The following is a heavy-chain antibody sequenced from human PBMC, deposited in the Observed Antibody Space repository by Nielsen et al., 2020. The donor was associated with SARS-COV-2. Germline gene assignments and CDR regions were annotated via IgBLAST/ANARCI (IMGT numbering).Heavy chain of an antibody. CDR2: VTPFNGNT. CDR3: ATARDFYAALDV. CDR1: ANTFTDRS. D-gene: IGHD2/OR15-2a*01. V-gene: IGHV1-45*01. J-gene: IGHJ6*02. Sequence: SVKVSCKASANTFTDRSVHWVRQAPGQGLEWMAWVTPFNGNTKYAQQLQDRVTVTKDRSLRTVYMELSSLKIEDTGTYYCATARDFYAALDVWGQGTAVTVSS.